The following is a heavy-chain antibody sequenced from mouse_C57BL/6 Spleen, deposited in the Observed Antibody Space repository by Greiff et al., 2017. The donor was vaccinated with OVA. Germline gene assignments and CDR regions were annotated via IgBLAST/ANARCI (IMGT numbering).Heavy chain of an antibody. V-gene: IGHV1-64*01. J-gene: IGHJ2*01. CDR1: GYTFTSYW. CDR3: ARYYALDY. D-gene: IGHD1-1*01. CDR2: IHPNSGST. Sequence: QVQLQQPGAELVKPGASVKLSCKASGYTFTSYWMHWVKQRPGQGLEWIGMIHPNSGSTKYHEKFKSKATLTVDKSSSTAYLHLSSLTSEDSAVYYCARYYALDYWGQGTTLTVSS.